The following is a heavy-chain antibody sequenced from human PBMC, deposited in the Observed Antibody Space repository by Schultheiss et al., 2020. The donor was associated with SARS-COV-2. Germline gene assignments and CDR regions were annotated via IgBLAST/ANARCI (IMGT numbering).Heavy chain of an antibody. V-gene: IGHV3-30*18. J-gene: IGHJ2*01. D-gene: IGHD6-19*01. CDR2: ISSDGNKK. Sequence: GGSLRLSCAASGFTFSSYSMNWVRQAPGKGLEWVAVISSDGNKKYFADSVKGRFTISRDNSKNTLYLQMNSLRAEDTAVYYCAKAEDSSGWYFKLGWYFDLWGRGTLVTVSS. CDR3: AKAEDSSGWYFKLGWYFDL. CDR1: GFTFSSYS.